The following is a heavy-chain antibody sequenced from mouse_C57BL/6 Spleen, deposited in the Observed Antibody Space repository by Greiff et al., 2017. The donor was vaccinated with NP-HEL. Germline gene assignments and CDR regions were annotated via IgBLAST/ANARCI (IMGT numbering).Heavy chain of an antibody. CDR2: IDPSDSYT. Sequence: VQLQQPGAELVKPGASVKLSCKASGYTFTSYWMQWVKQRPGQGLEWIGEIDPSDSYTNYNQKFKGKATLTVDKSSSTAYMQLSSLTSEDYAVYYCARRITTVDYWGQGTTLTVSS. CDR1: GYTFTSYW. J-gene: IGHJ2*01. D-gene: IGHD1-1*01. V-gene: IGHV1-50*01. CDR3: ARRITTVDY.